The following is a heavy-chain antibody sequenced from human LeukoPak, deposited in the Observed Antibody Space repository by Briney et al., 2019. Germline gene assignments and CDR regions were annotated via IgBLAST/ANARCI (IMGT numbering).Heavy chain of an antibody. CDR3: AKDPADFWSGYHLPNWFDP. D-gene: IGHD3-3*01. CDR2: ISGSGGST. J-gene: IGHJ5*02. V-gene: IGHV3-23*01. Sequence: GGSLRLSCAASGFTFSSYAMSWVRQAPGKGLEWVSAISGSGGSTYYADSVKGRFTISRDNSKNTPYLQMNSLRAEDTAVYYCAKDPADFWSGYHLPNWFDPWGQGTLVTVSS. CDR1: GFTFSSYA.